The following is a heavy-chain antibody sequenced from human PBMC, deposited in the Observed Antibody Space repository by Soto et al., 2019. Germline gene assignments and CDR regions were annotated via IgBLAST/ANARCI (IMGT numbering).Heavy chain of an antibody. CDR1: GFIFSSYP. D-gene: IGHD3-3*01. V-gene: IGHV3-23*01. CDR2: IGGSGDRT. Sequence: EVQVLESGGGLVQPGKSLRLSCAASGFIFSSYPMSWVRQAPGKGLEWVSGIGGSGDRTYYAESVKGRFTISRDNSRNTLYLQMNSLRAEDTAVYYCAKITLEWLLSPRAPLDYWGQGTLVTVSS. CDR3: AKITLEWLLSPRAPLDY. J-gene: IGHJ4*02.